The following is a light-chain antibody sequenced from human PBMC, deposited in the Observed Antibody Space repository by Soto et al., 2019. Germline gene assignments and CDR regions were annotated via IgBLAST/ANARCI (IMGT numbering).Light chain of an antibody. CDR1: SRDVGGYNY. Sequence: QSALTQPPSASGSPGQSVTISCTGTSRDVGGYNYVSWYQQHPGKAPKLMIYEVSKRPSGVPDRFSGSKSGNTASLTVSGLQAEDEADYYCRSYAGSNNVVFGGGTKVTVL. J-gene: IGLJ2*01. CDR2: EVS. CDR3: RSYAGSNNVV. V-gene: IGLV2-8*01.